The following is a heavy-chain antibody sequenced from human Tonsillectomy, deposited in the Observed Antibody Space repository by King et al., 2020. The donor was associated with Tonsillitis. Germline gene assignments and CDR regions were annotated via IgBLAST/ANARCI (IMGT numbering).Heavy chain of an antibody. Sequence: VQLVESGGGVVQPGRSLRLSCAPSGFTFSSFAMHWVRQAPGKGLEWVAGISYDGNNKYYADSVKGRFTISRDNSRSTLYLQMDSLRAEDTALYSCVRDALCLHVEDRAAEYFQHWGQGTLVAVSS. J-gene: IGHJ1*01. V-gene: IGHV3-30-3*01. CDR2: ISYDGNNK. CDR1: GFTFSSFA. CDR3: VRDALCLHVEDRAAEYFQH.